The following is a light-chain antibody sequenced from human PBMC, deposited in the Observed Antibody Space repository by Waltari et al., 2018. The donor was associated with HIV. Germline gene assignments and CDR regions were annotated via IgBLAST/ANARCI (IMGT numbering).Light chain of an antibody. CDR2: KND. CDR1: SSNIGSNY. Sequence: QSVLTQPPSASGTPGQRVTISCSGSSSNIGSNYVYWFQQLPGTIPRLLIYKNDQRPSGVPDRCSGSTSGPSASLAISGLRSEDEADYSCVAWDDSLSGLLFGGGTKLTVL. CDR3: VAWDDSLSGLL. J-gene: IGLJ3*02. V-gene: IGLV1-47*01.